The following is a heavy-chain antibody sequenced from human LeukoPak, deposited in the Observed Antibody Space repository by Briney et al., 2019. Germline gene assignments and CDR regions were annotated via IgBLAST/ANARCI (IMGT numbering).Heavy chain of an antibody. J-gene: IGHJ4*02. V-gene: IGHV1-8*01. CDR2: MNPDSGNT. CDR1: GYAFNIYD. Sequence: ASVKVSCKAPGYAFNIYDINWVRQATGHGLEWMGWMNPDSGNTGFAQKFQGRVTMTRNTSITTAYMELSSLRFEDTAVYYCAVHLPGDYLDRWGQGTLVTVSS. CDR3: AVHLPGDYLDR.